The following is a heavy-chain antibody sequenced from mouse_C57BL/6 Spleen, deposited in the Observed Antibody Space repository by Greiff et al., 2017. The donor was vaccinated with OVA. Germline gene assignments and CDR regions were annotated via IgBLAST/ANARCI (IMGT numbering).Heavy chain of an antibody. Sequence: QVQLKESGPELVKPGASVKISCKASGYAFSSSWMNWVKQRPGKGLEWIGRIYPGDGDTNYNGKFKGKATLTADKSSSTAYMQLSSLTSEDSAVYFCARSDGFLAYWGQGTLVTVSA. J-gene: IGHJ3*01. V-gene: IGHV1-82*01. CDR3: ARSDGFLAY. D-gene: IGHD2-3*01. CDR1: GYAFSSSW. CDR2: IYPGDGDT.